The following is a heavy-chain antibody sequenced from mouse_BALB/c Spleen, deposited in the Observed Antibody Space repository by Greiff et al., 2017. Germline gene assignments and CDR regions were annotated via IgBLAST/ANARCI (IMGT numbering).Heavy chain of an antibody. CDR1: GFTFSSFG. D-gene: IGHD1-1*01. CDR3: ARSYYGPLDY. CDR2: ISSGSSTI. V-gene: IGHV5-17*02. Sequence: DVMLVESGGGLVQPGGSRKLSCAASGFTFSSFGMHWVRQAPEKGLEWVAYISSGSSTIYYADTVKGRFTISRDNPKNTLFLQMTSLRSEDTAMYYCARSYYGPLDYWGQGTTLTVSS. J-gene: IGHJ2*01.